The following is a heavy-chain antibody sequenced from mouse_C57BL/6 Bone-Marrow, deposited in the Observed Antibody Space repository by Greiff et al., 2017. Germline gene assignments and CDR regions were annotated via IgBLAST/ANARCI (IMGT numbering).Heavy chain of an antibody. CDR3: ARHGDGYPFAY. CDR1: GFTFSSYG. CDR2: ISSGGSYT. J-gene: IGHJ3*01. D-gene: IGHD2-3*01. V-gene: IGHV5-6*01. Sequence: EVKLQESGGDLVKPGGSLKLSCAASGFTFSSYGMSWVRQTPDKRLEWVATISSGGSYTYYPDSVKGRFTISRDNAKNTLYLQMSSLKSEDTAMYYCARHGDGYPFAYWGQGTLVTVSA.